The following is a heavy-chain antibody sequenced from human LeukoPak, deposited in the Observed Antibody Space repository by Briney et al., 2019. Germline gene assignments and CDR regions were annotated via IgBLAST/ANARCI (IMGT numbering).Heavy chain of an antibody. Sequence: GGSLRPSCAASGFTFSSYAMSWVRQAPGKGLEWVSAISGSGGSTYYADSVKGRFTISRDNSKNTLYLQMNSLRAEDTAVYYCAKDLAPSTLSGLFDYWGQGTLVTVSS. D-gene: IGHD2-15*01. J-gene: IGHJ4*02. CDR1: GFTFSSYA. CDR2: ISGSGGST. CDR3: AKDLAPSTLSGLFDY. V-gene: IGHV3-23*01.